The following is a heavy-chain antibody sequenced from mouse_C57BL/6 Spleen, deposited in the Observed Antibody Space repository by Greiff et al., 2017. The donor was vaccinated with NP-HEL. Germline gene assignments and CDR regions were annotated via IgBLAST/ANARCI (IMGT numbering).Heavy chain of an antibody. CDR3: ARGDSNYDY. CDR1: GYAFSSSW. J-gene: IGHJ2*01. V-gene: IGHV1-82*01. D-gene: IGHD2-5*01. CDR2: IYPGDGDT. Sequence: QVTLKESGPELVKPGASVKISCKASGYAFSSSWMNWVKQRPGKGLEWIGLIYPGDGDTNYNGKFKGKATLTADKSSSTAYMQLSSLTSEDSAVYFCARGDSNYDYWGQGTTLTVSS.